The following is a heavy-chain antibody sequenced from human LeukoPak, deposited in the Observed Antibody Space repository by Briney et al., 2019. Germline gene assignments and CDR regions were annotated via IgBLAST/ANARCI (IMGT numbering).Heavy chain of an antibody. D-gene: IGHD3-3*01. V-gene: IGHV3-21*04. CDR3: AKALEGDFWSGYPPFDY. J-gene: IGHJ4*02. Sequence: PGGSLRLSCAVSGITFSSYTMNWVRQAPGKGLEWVSQISSSGSFIYYADSVKGRFTISRDNAKNSLYLQMNSLRAEDMAVYYCAKALEGDFWSGYPPFDYWGQGTLVTVSS. CDR2: ISSSGSFI. CDR1: GITFSSYT.